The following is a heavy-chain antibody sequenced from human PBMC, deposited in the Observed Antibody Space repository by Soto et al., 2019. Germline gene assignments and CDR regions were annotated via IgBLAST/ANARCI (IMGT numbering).Heavy chain of an antibody. CDR3: ARGPRYGMDV. CDR2: INPNTGVT. V-gene: IGHV1-2*02. J-gene: IGHJ6*02. Sequence: QVQLVQSGAEVKKPGASVKVSCKASGYTFIGFYMHWVRQAPGQGLEWMAFINPNTGVTNDAQKFQGRVTMARDTSISTAYMEVSRLRSDDTAVYYCARGPRYGMDVWGQGTTVIVS. CDR1: GYTFIGFY.